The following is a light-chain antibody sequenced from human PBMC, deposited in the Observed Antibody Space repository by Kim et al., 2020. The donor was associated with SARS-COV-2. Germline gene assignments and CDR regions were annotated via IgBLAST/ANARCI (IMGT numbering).Light chain of an antibody. CDR2: EAS. CDR3: QQYKSYPWT. J-gene: IGKJ1*01. V-gene: IGKV1-5*03. CDR1: QNVNNL. Sequence: DIQLTQSPSTLSASVGDRVTITCRASQNVNNLLAWYQQNPGKAPKLLIYEASRLQSGVPSGFSGSGSGTEFTLTINSLQPDDFATYYCQQYKSYPWTFGQGTQVDIK.